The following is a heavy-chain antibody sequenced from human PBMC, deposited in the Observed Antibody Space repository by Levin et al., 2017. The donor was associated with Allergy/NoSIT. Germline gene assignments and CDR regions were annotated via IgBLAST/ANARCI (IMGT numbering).Heavy chain of an antibody. CDR3: AKQRIPYYYYYGMDV. D-gene: IGHD6-25*01. CDR1: GFTFSTYG. V-gene: IGHV3-30*18. J-gene: IGHJ6*02. CDR2: ISYDGDTQ. Sequence: GESLKISCAASGFTFSTYGIHWVRQAPGKGLEWVAVISYDGDTQYYADSVKGRFTISRDNSKNTLYLQMNSLRPEDTAVYYCAKQRIPYYYYYGMDVWGQGTTVTVSS.